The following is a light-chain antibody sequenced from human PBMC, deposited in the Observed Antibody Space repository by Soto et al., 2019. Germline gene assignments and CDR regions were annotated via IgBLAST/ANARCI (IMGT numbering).Light chain of an antibody. CDR1: PSVSSS. CDR2: DAS. Sequence: EFVVTQSPATLSLSPGERATLSCRASPSVSSSLAWYQQKPGQAPRLLIYDASKRATGIPARFSGSGSGTDFTLTISSLEPEDFAVYYFQQRHNWRLTFGPGTRVDI. J-gene: IGKJ3*01. CDR3: QQRHNWRLT. V-gene: IGKV3-11*01.